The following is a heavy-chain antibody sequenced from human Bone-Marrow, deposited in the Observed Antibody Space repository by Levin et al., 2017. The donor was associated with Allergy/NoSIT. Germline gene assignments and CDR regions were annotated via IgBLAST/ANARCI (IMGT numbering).Heavy chain of an antibody. CDR2: IRTTAYGGTT. Sequence: GESLKISCKTSGFTFGDFALSWFRQAPGKGLEWVGLIRTTAYGGTTEYAASVKGRFIISRDDSKSIAYLQMNSLKTEDTGVYYCTREEWELLGDFYRGMDVWGQGTRVTVSS. CDR3: TREEWELLGDFYRGMDV. J-gene: IGHJ6*02. V-gene: IGHV3-49*03. D-gene: IGHD1-26*01. CDR1: GFTFGDFA.